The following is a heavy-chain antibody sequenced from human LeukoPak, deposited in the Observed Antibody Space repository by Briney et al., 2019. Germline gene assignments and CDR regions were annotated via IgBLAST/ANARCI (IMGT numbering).Heavy chain of an antibody. CDR3: AMTSPSLYYYDSSGYYSFDY. CDR2: INPSGGST. Sequence: GASVKVSCKASGYTFTSYYMHWVRQAPGQGLEWMGIINPSGGSTSYAQKLQGRVTMTTDTSTSTAYMELRSLRSDDTAVYYCAMTSPSLYYYDSSGYYSFDYWGQGTLVTVSS. CDR1: GYTFTSYY. D-gene: IGHD3-22*01. V-gene: IGHV1-46*01. J-gene: IGHJ4*02.